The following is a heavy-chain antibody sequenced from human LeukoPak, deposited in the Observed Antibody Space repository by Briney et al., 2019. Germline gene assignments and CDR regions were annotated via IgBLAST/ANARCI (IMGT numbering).Heavy chain of an antibody. V-gene: IGHV3-23*01. CDR1: GFTFSSYA. Sequence: GGSLRLSCAASGFTFSSYAMSWVRQAPGKGLEWVSAISGSGGSTYYADSVKGRFTISRDNSKNTLYLQMTSLRAEDTAVYYCAKARGGFLEWLKLDSWGQGTLVTVSS. D-gene: IGHD3-3*01. CDR2: ISGSGGST. J-gene: IGHJ4*02. CDR3: AKARGGFLEWLKLDS.